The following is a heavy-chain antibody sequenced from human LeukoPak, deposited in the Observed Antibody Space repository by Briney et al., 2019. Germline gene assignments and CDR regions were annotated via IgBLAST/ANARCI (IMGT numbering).Heavy chain of an antibody. V-gene: IGHV3-21*01. J-gene: IGHJ6*03. CDR2: ISSSSSYI. D-gene: IGHD3-10*01. CDR3: AREYYYGSGSYYVSYYYYYMDV. CDR1: GFTFSSYS. Sequence: GGSLRLSCAASGFTFSSYSMNWVRQAPGKGLEWVSSISSSSSYIYYADSVKGRFTISRDNAKNSLYLQMNSLRAEDTAVYYCAREYYYGSGSYYVSYYYYYMDVWGKGTTVTISS.